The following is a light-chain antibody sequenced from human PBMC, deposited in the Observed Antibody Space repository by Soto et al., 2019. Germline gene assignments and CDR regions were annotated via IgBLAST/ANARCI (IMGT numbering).Light chain of an antibody. J-gene: IGKJ1*01. Sequence: DVQMTQSPSTLSASVGDRVTITCRASQSISDWLAWFQQKPGQAPRLLIYDASSLQSGGPSRFSGSGSGTEFTLTINSLQPDDFASYFCQQYSNYSATFGQGTKVEIK. CDR3: QQYSNYSAT. CDR2: DAS. CDR1: QSISDW. V-gene: IGKV1-5*01.